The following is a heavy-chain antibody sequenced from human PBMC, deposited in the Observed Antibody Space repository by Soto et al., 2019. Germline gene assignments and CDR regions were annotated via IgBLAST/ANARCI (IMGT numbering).Heavy chain of an antibody. D-gene: IGHD2-21*02. V-gene: IGHV3-48*02. CDR2: ISSSSENI. Sequence: WGSLQLGCVCSEFSFRDHSMNWVRQPPGKGLQWISYISSSSENIYYADSVKGRFTVSRDNAKNTLFLQMNSLRDDDSAIYYCARLPKGSVVTGWGQGSLVTVSS. CDR3: ARLPKGSVVTG. J-gene: IGHJ4*01. CDR1: EFSFRDHS.